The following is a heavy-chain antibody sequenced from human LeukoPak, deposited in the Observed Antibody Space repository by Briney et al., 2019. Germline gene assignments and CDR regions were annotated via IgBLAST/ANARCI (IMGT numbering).Heavy chain of an antibody. Sequence: SVKLSCKASGGTFTSYAISWVRQAPGQGLEWMGRIIPILGIANYAQKFQGRVTITADKSTSTDYMELSSLRSEDTAVYYCARDEGYSYGPLIADWGQGTLVSVSS. CDR1: GGTFTSYA. CDR2: IIPILGIA. D-gene: IGHD5-18*01. J-gene: IGHJ4*02. CDR3: ARDEGYSYGPLIAD. V-gene: IGHV1-69*04.